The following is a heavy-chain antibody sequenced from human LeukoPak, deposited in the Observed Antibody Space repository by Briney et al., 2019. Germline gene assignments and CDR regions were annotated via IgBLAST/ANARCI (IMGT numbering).Heavy chain of an antibody. CDR3: AKDLDGYGGLRGDAFDI. Sequence: AGGSLRLSCAASGFTCNSYALSWVRQAPGKGLEWVSAISDGGGSTYYADSVKGRFTISRDNSKNTVYLQMNSLRVEDTAVYYCAKDLDGYGGLRGDAFDIWGQGTMVIVSS. CDR2: ISDGGGST. J-gene: IGHJ3*02. CDR1: GFTCNSYA. V-gene: IGHV3-23*01. D-gene: IGHD5-24*01.